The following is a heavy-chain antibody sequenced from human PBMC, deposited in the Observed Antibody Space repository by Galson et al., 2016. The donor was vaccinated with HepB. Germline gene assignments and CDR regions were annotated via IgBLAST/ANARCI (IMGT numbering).Heavy chain of an antibody. Sequence: LRLSCATSGFGFSHAWMHWVRQAPGKGLEWVGRIKSKNDGETTHYAAPVKGRFAISRDDSKNTLYLQINSLKTEDAAVYYCTVGATYDFWSGYYMLDPWGQGTLVTVSS. D-gene: IGHD3-3*01. CDR1: GFGFSHAW. CDR3: TVGATYDFWSGYYMLDP. J-gene: IGHJ5*02. V-gene: IGHV3-15*07. CDR2: IKSKNDGETT.